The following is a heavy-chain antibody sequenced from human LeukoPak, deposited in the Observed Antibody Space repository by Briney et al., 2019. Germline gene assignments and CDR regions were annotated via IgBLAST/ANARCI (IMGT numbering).Heavy chain of an antibody. Sequence: PSETLSLTCTVSGDSINTYYASWIRQAPGKGLEFIGFIYNGGNTNYNPSLKSRATISVDTSNNQFSLRLTSVTAADTAMYYCAAGPWELDFWGQGTLVTVSS. J-gene: IGHJ4*02. CDR3: AAGPWELDF. CDR1: GDSINTYY. V-gene: IGHV4-4*09. D-gene: IGHD1-26*01. CDR2: IYNGGNT.